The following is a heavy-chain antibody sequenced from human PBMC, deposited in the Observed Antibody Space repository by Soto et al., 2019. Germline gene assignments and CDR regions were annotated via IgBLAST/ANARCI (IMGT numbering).Heavy chain of an antibody. CDR2: INAGNGNT. Sequence: ASVKVSCKASGYTFTSYAMHWVRQAPGQRLEWMGWINAGNGNTKYSQKFQGRVTITRDTSASTAYMELSSLRSEDTAVYYCAKDGYCSSTSCYADGNYYYYGMDVWGQGTTVTVSS. CDR3: AKDGYCSSTSCYADGNYYYYGMDV. D-gene: IGHD2-2*03. J-gene: IGHJ6*02. V-gene: IGHV1-3*01. CDR1: GYTFTSYA.